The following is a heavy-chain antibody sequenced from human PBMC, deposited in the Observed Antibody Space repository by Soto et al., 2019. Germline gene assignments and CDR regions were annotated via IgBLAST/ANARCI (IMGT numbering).Heavy chain of an antibody. CDR1: GGSISSGGYS. J-gene: IGHJ4*02. D-gene: IGHD6-19*01. CDR2: IYHSGST. Sequence: SETLSLTSAVYGGSISSGGYSWSWIRQPPGKGLEWIGYIYHSGSTYYNPSLKSRVTISVDTAKNQFSLKLSSVTAADTAVYYCARHPRTYSSGWNFDYWGQGTLVTVSS. V-gene: IGHV4-30-2*03. CDR3: ARHPRTYSSGWNFDY.